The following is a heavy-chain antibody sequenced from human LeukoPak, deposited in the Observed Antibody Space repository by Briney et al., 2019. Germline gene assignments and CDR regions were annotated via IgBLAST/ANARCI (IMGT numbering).Heavy chain of an antibody. D-gene: IGHD3-16*01. J-gene: IGHJ5*02. CDR1: GFTFSSYT. CDR3: AKDGGLWVSAPWGDP. V-gene: IGHV3-23*01. CDR2: ITTSDGNT. Sequence: GGSLRLSCAASGFTFSSYTMSWVRQAPGKGLEWVSTITTSDGNTYYADSVKGRFTVSRDNSKNTLFLQMNSLRAEDTAVYYCAKDGGLWVSAPWGDPWGRGTLVTVSS.